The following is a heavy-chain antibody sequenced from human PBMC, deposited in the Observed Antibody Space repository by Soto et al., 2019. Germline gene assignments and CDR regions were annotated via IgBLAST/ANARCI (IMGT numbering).Heavy chain of an antibody. J-gene: IGHJ4*02. V-gene: IGHV3-74*01. CDR3: ARGGAMGVDY. CDR1: GFTFNNKW. CDR2: IEGYSTTT. Sequence: EVQLVESGGGLVEPGGSLRLSCTASGFTFNNKWMHWVRQAPGKVRVWVSRIEGYSTTTNYADSVKGRFTISRDNAKKTVFLHVNSLTDEDTAVYYCARGGAMGVDYWGQGTLVTVSS. D-gene: IGHD1-26*01.